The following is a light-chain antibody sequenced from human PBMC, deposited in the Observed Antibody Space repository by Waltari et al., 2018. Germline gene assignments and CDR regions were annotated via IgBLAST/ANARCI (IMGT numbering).Light chain of an antibody. CDR3: QQAYSFPFT. V-gene: IGKV1-12*01. CDR1: QGINNW. CDR2: SAS. Sequence: DIQMTQSPSSVSASVGDRVIITCRASQGINNWVAWYQQKPGRAPKLLIYSASTLQSGVPSRCSGSGYGTEFTLTISSRQSEDFAVYYCQQAYSFPFTFGPGTKVDI. J-gene: IGKJ3*01.